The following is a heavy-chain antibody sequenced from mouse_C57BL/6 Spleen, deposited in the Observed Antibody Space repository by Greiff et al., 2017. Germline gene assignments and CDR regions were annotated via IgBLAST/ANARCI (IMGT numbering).Heavy chain of an antibody. D-gene: IGHD1-1*02. Sequence: QVQLQQPGAELVKPGASVKMSCKASGYTFTSYWIIWVKQRPGQGLEWIGDIYPGSGSTNYNEKFKSKATLTVDTSSSTAYMQLSSLTSEDSAVYYCERWVGVTWLAYWGQGTLVTVSA. J-gene: IGHJ3*01. V-gene: IGHV1-55*01. CDR2: IYPGSGST. CDR1: GYTFTSYW. CDR3: ERWVGVTWLAY.